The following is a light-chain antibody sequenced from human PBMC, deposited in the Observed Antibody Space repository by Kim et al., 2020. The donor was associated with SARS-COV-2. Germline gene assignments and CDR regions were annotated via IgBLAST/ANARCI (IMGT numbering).Light chain of an antibody. Sequence: EIVMTQSPATLSVSPGERATLSCRASQSVSSNLAWYQQKPGQAPRLLIYGASTRATGIPGRFCGRGSGTEFTFTISSLQSEDFAVNYCRQNSHWPLTFGGGTKVDIK. CDR2: GAS. V-gene: IGKV3-15*01. J-gene: IGKJ4*01. CDR3: RQNSHWPLT. CDR1: QSVSSN.